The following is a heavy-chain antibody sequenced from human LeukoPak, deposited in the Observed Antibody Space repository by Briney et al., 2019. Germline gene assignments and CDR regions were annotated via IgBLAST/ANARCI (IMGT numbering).Heavy chain of an antibody. V-gene: IGHV3-30-3*01. J-gene: IGHJ4*02. D-gene: IGHD2-2*01. Sequence: GGSLRLSCAASGFTFSSYAMHWVRQAPGKGLEWVAVISYDGSNKYYADSVKGRFTISRDNSKNTLYLQMNSLRAEDTAVYYCARGRECSGTGCYLPGIYWGQGILVTVSS. CDR1: GFTFSSYA. CDR2: ISYDGSNK. CDR3: ARGRECSGTGCYLPGIY.